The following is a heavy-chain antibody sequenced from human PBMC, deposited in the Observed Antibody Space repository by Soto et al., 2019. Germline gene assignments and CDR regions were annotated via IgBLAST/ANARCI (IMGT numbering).Heavy chain of an antibody. CDR1: GGSISSYY. CDR2: IYYSGST. V-gene: IGHV4-59*01. CDR3: ARVFSGYDPPSYYYYYYYMAV. J-gene: IGHJ6*03. Sequence: SETLSLTCTVSGGSISSYYWSWIRQPPGKGLEWIGYIYYSGSTNYNPSLKSRVTISVDTSKNQFSLKLSSVTAADTAVYYCARVFSGYDPPSYYYYYYYMAVWGKGTTVTVSS. D-gene: IGHD5-12*01.